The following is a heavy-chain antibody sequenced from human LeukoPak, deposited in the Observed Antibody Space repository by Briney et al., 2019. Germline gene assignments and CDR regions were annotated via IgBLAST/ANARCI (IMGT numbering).Heavy chain of an antibody. CDR2: IYSGDNT. J-gene: IGHJ4*02. Sequence: GGSLRLSCAASGFTFSSYAMSWVRQAPGKGLEWVSVIYSGDNTYYADSVKGRFTISRDNSKNTLYLHMNSLRAEDTAVYYCARGGPAAGRFDYWGQGTLVTVSS. V-gene: IGHV3-66*01. D-gene: IGHD6-13*01. CDR3: ARGGPAAGRFDY. CDR1: GFTFSSYA.